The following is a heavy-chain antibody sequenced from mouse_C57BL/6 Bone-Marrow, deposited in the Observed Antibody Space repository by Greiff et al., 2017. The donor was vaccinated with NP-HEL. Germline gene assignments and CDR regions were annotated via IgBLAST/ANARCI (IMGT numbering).Heavy chain of an antibody. V-gene: IGHV1-19*01. D-gene: IGHD2-5*01. CDR3: ARSNYSNYEYFDV. J-gene: IGHJ1*03. CDR2: INPYNGGT. Sequence: EVQLQQSGPVLVKPGASVKMSCKASGYTFTDYYMNWVKQSHGKSLEWIGVINPYNGGTSYNQKFKGKATLTVDKSSSTAYMELNSLTSEDSAVYYCARSNYSNYEYFDVWGTGTTVTVSS. CDR1: GYTFTDYY.